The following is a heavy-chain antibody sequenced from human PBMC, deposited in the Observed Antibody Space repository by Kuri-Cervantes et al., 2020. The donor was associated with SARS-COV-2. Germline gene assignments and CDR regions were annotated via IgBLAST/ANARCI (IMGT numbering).Heavy chain of an antibody. CDR2: IRYDGSNK. CDR1: GFTFSSYG. D-gene: IGHD6-19*01. CDR3: ASLPEYTSDGELLDF. Sequence: GGSLRLSCAASGFTFSSYGMHWVRQAPGKGLEWVAFIRYDGSNKYYADSVKGRFTTSRDNSKNTLYLQMNSLRTEDTAFYHCASLPEYTSDGELLDFWGQGTLVTVSS. J-gene: IGHJ4*02. V-gene: IGHV3-30*02.